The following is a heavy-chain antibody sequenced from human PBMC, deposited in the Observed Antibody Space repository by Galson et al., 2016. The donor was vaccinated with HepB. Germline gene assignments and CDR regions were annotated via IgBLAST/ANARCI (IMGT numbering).Heavy chain of an antibody. V-gene: IGHV4-59*01. CDR3: ARRSRPYYFDY. CDR2: IYYSGST. J-gene: IGHJ4*02. Sequence: SETLSLTCTVSGDSISSYYWSWIRQPPGKGLEWIGYIYYSGSTNYNPSLKSRVTISVDTSKHQFSLKLTSVTAADTAVYYCARRSRPYYFDYWGQGTLVTVSS. D-gene: IGHD6-13*01. CDR1: GDSISSYY.